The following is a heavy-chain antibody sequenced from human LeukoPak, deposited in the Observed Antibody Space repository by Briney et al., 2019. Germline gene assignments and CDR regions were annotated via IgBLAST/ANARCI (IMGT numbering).Heavy chain of an antibody. V-gene: IGHV3-20*04. CDR3: AKGYYDSSGYTYAFDI. CDR2: ITWNGGST. D-gene: IGHD3-22*01. Sequence: GGSLRLSCAASGFTFNDYGMSWVRQAPGQGPEWVSGITWNGGSTDYAASVKGRFTISRDNAKNSLYLRMNSLRDEDTALYYCAKGYYDSSGYTYAFDIWGQGTLVTVSS. CDR1: GFTFNDYG. J-gene: IGHJ3*02.